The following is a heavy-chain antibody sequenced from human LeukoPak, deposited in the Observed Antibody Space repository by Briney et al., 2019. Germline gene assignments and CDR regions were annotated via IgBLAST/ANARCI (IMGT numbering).Heavy chain of an antibody. CDR2: IYYNGSI. D-gene: IGHD6-19*01. CDR1: GGSISSGSYY. J-gene: IGHJ4*02. V-gene: IGHV4-31*03. CDR3: ARCFRHSSGWYPDY. Sequence: SQTLSLTCTVSGGSISSGSYYWNWIRQHPGKGLEWIGYIYYNGSIYYNPSLKSRVNISVDTSKNQFSLNLSSVTAADTAVYYCARCFRHSSGWYPDYWGQGTLVTVSS.